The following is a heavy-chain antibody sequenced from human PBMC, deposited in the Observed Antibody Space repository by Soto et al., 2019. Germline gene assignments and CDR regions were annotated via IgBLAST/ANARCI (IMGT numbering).Heavy chain of an antibody. CDR1: GFTFSSYG. V-gene: IGHV3-33*01. Sequence: GGSLRLSCAASGFTFSSYGMHWVRQAPGKGLEWVAVIWYDGSNKYYADSVKGRFTISRDNSKNTLYLQMNSLRAEDTAVYYCARRGYSYGEDAFDIWGQGTMVTVSS. CDR2: IWYDGSNK. J-gene: IGHJ3*02. CDR3: ARRGYSYGEDAFDI. D-gene: IGHD5-18*01.